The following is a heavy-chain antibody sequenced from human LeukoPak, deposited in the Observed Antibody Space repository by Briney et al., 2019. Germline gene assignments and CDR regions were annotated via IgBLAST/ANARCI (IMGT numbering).Heavy chain of an antibody. CDR1: GGTFSSYA. V-gene: IGHV1-69*13. CDR3: ARGTYYYDSSGYFSDGSGVL. J-gene: IGHJ4*02. Sequence: SVKVSCKASGGTFSSYAISWVRQAPGQGLEWMGGIIPMFGTTNYAQKFQGRVTITADESTSTAYMELSSLRSEDTAVYYCARGTYYYDSSGYFSDGSGVLWGQGTLVTVSS. CDR2: IIPMFGTT. D-gene: IGHD3-22*01.